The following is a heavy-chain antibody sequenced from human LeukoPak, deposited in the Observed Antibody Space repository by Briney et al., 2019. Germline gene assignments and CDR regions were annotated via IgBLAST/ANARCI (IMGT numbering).Heavy chain of an antibody. Sequence: ASVKVSCKASGYTFSDYYIHWVRQAPGQGPEWMGWINLNTGGTNYAQKFDGRFSMTRDTSINTAFMELSGLTFDDTAVYYCARDKDYDFWSGYSDYWGQGTLVTVSS. CDR1: GYTFSDYY. J-gene: IGHJ4*02. D-gene: IGHD3-3*01. V-gene: IGHV1-2*02. CDR3: ARDKDYDFWSGYSDY. CDR2: INLNTGGT.